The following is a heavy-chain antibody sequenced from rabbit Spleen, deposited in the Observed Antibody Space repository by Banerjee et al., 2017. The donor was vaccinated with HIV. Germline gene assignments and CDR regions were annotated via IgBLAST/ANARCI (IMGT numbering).Heavy chain of an antibody. CDR1: GVSLNDKDV. V-gene: IGHV1S45*01. CDR2: IYAASGGNT. Sequence: QEQLVESGGGLVKPGASLTLTCKASGVSLNDKDVMCWVRQAPGKGLEWVACIYAASGGNTYYASWAKGRFAISKTSSTTVTLQMTSLTDADTATYFCARRAIGNNMHFNLWGPGTLVTVS. CDR3: ARRAIGNNMHFNL. D-gene: IGHD3-1*01. J-gene: IGHJ4*01.